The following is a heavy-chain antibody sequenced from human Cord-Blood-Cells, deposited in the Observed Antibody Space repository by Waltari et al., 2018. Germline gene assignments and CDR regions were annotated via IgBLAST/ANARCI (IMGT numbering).Heavy chain of an antibody. Sequence: QVQLVQSGDEVKKPGSSVKVSCKASGGTFSSYAISWVRQAPGQGLEWMGRIIPILGIANYAQKFQGRVTITADKSTSTAYMELSSLRSEDTAVYYCARVDYGDPNNFDYWGQGTLVTVSS. D-gene: IGHD4-17*01. CDR3: ARVDYGDPNNFDY. J-gene: IGHJ4*02. CDR1: GGTFSSYA. CDR2: IIPILGIA. V-gene: IGHV1-69*09.